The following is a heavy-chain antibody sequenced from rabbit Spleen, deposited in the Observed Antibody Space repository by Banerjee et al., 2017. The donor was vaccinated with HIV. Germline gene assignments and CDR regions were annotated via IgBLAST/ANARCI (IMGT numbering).Heavy chain of an antibody. CDR2: IGATITYTT. CDR3: ARDSGTSFSSYGMDL. Sequence: QSLEESGGDLVKPGAALTLTCTASGFSFNYNDYMCWVRQPPGKGPEWIACIGATITYTTYYATWAKGRFTISKTSSTMVTLQMTSLTAADTATYFCARDSGTSFSSYGMDLWGQGTLVTVS. J-gene: IGHJ6*01. D-gene: IGHD8-1*01. V-gene: IGHV1S40*01. CDR1: GFSFNYNDY.